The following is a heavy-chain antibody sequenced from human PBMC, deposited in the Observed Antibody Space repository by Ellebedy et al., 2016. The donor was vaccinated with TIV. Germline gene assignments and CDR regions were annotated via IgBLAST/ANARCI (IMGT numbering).Heavy chain of an antibody. D-gene: IGHD3-22*01. CDR1: GGSISRYY. V-gene: IGHV4-59*01. Sequence: MPSETLSLTCSVSGGSISRYYWSWIRQPPGKGLEWIGYIYSSGYTSYNPSLESRVTISLDKSKGQFSLTLTSVTAADTAVYYCARGYDNRGFYDCPFDHWGQGTLVTVSS. J-gene: IGHJ4*02. CDR3: ARGYDNRGFYDCPFDH. CDR2: IYSSGYT.